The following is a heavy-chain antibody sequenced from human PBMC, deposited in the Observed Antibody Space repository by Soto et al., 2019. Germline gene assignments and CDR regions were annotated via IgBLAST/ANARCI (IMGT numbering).Heavy chain of an antibody. D-gene: IGHD3-10*01. CDR2: ISWNSGSI. CDR3: ARGITMVRGRGYAAFDI. J-gene: IGHJ3*02. Sequence: GGSLRLSCAASGFTFDDYAMHWVRQAPGKGLEWVSGISWNSGSIGYADSVKGRFTISRDNAKNSLYLQMNSLRAEDTALYYCARGITMVRGRGYAAFDIWGQGTMVTVSS. V-gene: IGHV3-9*01. CDR1: GFTFDDYA.